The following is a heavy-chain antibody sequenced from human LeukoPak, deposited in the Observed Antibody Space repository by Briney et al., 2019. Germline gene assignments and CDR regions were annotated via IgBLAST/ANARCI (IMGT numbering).Heavy chain of an antibody. CDR2: IYYSGST. J-gene: IGHJ5*02. CDR3: ARSVRGYSGYFLAA. V-gene: IGHV4-59*08. CDR1: GGSISSYY. D-gene: IGHD5-12*01. Sequence: SETLSLTCTVSGGSISSYYWSWIRQPPGKGLEWIGYIYYSGSTNYNPSLKSRVTISVDTSKNQFSLKLSSVTAADTAVYYCARSVRGYSGYFLAAWGQGTLVTVSS.